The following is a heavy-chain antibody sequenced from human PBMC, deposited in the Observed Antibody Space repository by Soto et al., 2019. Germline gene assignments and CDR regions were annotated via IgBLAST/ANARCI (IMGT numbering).Heavy chain of an antibody. CDR2: ISGRGAGT. CDR1: GFSFSNYA. Sequence: EVQLLESGGTLVQVGGSLTLSCVASGFSFSNYAVTWVRQAPGKGLEWVSAISGRGAGTYYADSGKGRFTISRDNSKNTVQLQMNILRFKDASVYHLAKRSKSGSNDVGNSMDVWGRGTTVSV. J-gene: IGHJ6*02. V-gene: IGHV3-23*01. CDR3: AKRSKSGSNDVGNSMDV. D-gene: IGHD1-26*01.